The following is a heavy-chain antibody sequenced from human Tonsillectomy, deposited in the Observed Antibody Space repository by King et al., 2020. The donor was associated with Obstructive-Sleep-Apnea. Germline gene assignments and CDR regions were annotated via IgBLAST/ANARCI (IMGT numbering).Heavy chain of an antibody. Sequence: VQLVQSGAEVKKPGASVKVSCKASGYTFTSYYMHWVRQAPGQGLEWMGIINPSGGSTSYAQKFQGRVTLTRATSTVTVYRERSSLGSEDKTEYYCARESEIAAAASYWGEGSRVTVSS. CDR3: ARESEIAAAASY. CDR2: INPSGGST. V-gene: IGHV1-46*03. CDR1: GYTFTSYY. D-gene: IGHD6-13*01. J-gene: IGHJ4*02.